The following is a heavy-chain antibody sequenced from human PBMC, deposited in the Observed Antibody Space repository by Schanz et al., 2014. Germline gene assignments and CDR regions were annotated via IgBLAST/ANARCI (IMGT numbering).Heavy chain of an antibody. D-gene: IGHD6-19*01. Sequence: VQLLESGGGLVQPGGSLRLSCAASGFTFSSYAMHWVRQAPGKGLEWVSAISGSGGSTYYADSVKGRFTISRDNSKNTLYLQMSSLRAEDTAIYYCAKLSSSGRLAGYFDYWGQGALVTVSS. CDR1: GFTFSSYA. V-gene: IGHV3-23*01. CDR3: AKLSSSGRLAGYFDY. J-gene: IGHJ4*02. CDR2: ISGSGGST.